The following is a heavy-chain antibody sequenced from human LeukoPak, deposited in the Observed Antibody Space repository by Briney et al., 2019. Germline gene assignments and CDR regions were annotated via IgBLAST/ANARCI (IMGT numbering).Heavy chain of an antibody. CDR3: ARASEDSSSWYIHAFDI. D-gene: IGHD6-13*01. CDR2: IYYSGST. CDR1: GGSISSGDYY. J-gene: IGHJ3*02. Sequence: SQTLSLTCTVSGGSISSGDYYWSWIRQPPGKGLEWIGYIYYSGSTYYNPSLKSRVTISVDTSKNQFSLKLSSVTAADTALYYCARASEDSSSWYIHAFDIWGQGTMVTVSS. V-gene: IGHV4-30-4*01.